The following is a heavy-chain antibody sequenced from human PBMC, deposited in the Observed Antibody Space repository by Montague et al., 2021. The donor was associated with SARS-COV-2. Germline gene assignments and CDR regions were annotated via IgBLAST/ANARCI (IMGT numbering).Heavy chain of an antibody. CDR3: AHLIRYYDIFTGIPFDD. CDR1: GFSLSTPNVG. CDR2: IYSNGDK. J-gene: IGHJ4*02. V-gene: IGHV2-5*01. D-gene: IGHD3-9*01. Sequence: PALVKPTQTLTLTCTFSGFSLSTPNVGVAWIRQSPGKALEWLAVIYSNGDKRYSPSLQRRLTITKDTSRNQVVVSLTNVDPLDTATYYCAHLIRYYDIFTGIPFDDWGQGTQVTVSS.